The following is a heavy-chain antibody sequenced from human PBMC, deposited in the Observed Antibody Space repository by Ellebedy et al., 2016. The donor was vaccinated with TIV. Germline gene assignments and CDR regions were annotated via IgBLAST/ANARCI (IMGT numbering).Heavy chain of an antibody. CDR1: GFTFSSFA. Sequence: GGSLRLSCAASGFTFSSFAMHWVRRAPGKGLEWLSVISGGGDSTYHADSVKGRFTITRYNSKNTLYLQMDRLRAEDTAVYYCAKGTSSGFNYDRVGSEYWGQGALVTVSS. V-gene: IGHV3-23*01. CDR3: AKGTSSGFNYDRVGSEY. D-gene: IGHD3-22*01. CDR2: ISGGGDST. J-gene: IGHJ4*02.